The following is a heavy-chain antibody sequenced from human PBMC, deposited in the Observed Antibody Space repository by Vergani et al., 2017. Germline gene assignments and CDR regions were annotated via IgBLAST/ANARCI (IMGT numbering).Heavy chain of an antibody. Sequence: QVQLVESGGGVVQRGGSLRLSCATSGFTLSNYDMQWIRQGPGKGLEFVAFIQFDGSNQYYADSVKGRFTLSRDFSKSTLYLQMNSLRTDDTATNYCAKHFRGWGMDYWGQGTQVIVSS. CDR2: IQFDGSNQ. D-gene: IGHD3-16*01. CDR1: GFTLSNYD. V-gene: IGHV3-30*02. J-gene: IGHJ4*02. CDR3: AKHFRGWGMDY.